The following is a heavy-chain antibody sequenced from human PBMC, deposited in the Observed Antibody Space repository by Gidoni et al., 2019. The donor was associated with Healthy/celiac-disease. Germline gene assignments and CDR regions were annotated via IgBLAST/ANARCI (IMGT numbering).Heavy chain of an antibody. V-gene: IGHV1-46*01. J-gene: IGHJ4*02. D-gene: IGHD3-16*01. CDR3: AILNMLIVY. Sequence: QVQLVQSGAAVKKPGDSVKVSCQASGYTFTSYYMHWVRQAPGQGLEMMGIINPIGGSKSYAQKFQGRVTMTRDTSTSTVYMELSSRRSEDTAVYYCAILNMLIVYWGQGTLVTVSS. CDR1: GYTFTSYY. CDR2: INPIGGSK.